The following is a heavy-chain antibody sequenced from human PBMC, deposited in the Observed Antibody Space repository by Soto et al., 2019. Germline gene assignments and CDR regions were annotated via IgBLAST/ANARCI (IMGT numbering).Heavy chain of an antibody. CDR3: ARVGCSGGSCYYYGMDV. Sequence: QVQLVQSGAEVKKPGSSVKVSCKASGGTFSSYAISWVRQAPGQGLEWMGGIIPIFGTANYAQKFQGRVTITEEDSTSTAYMELSSLRSEETAVYYCARVGCSGGSCYYYGMDVWGQGTTVTVSS. CDR2: IIPIFGTA. D-gene: IGHD2-15*01. V-gene: IGHV1-69*12. J-gene: IGHJ6*02. CDR1: GGTFSSYA.